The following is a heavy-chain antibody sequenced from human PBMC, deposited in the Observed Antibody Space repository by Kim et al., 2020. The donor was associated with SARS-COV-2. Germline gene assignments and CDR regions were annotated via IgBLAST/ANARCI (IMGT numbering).Heavy chain of an antibody. D-gene: IGHD2-2*01. Sequence: DSVWGRFSISRDDSKNTLYLEVNSLGVEDTAVYYCAKGPGSTGWVWQFDIWGRGTLVTVST. V-gene: IGHV3-23*01. CDR3: AKGPGSTGWVWQFDI. J-gene: IGHJ2*01.